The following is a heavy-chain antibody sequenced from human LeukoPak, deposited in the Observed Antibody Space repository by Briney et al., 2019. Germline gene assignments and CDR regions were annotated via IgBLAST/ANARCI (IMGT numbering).Heavy chain of an antibody. V-gene: IGHV4-31*02. Sequence: SETLSLTCTVSGGSISSGGYYWSWIRQHPGDGLEWIGYIYYSGSTYYNPSLKSRVTISIDTSKNHFSLKLSSVTAADTAVYYCARGGSTSYREFLYNWFDPWGQGTLVTVSS. D-gene: IGHD3-10*01. J-gene: IGHJ5*02. CDR2: IYYSGST. CDR3: ARGGSTSYREFLYNWFDP. CDR1: GGSISSGGYY.